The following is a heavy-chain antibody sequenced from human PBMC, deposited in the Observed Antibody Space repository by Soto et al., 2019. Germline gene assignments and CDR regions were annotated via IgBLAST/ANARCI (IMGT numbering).Heavy chain of an antibody. CDR3: ARGQSNYYGYYFDY. CDR2: IYNSGST. V-gene: IGHV4-59*11. J-gene: IGHJ4*02. CDR1: GGSISSHY. D-gene: IGHD3-10*01. Sequence: KPSETLSLTCTVSGGSISSHYWGWIRQSPGKGLEWIGYIYNSGSTKYNPSLKSRVTISVDTSNNHFSLKVSPVTAADTAVYYCARGQSNYYGYYFDYWGQGTLVTVS.